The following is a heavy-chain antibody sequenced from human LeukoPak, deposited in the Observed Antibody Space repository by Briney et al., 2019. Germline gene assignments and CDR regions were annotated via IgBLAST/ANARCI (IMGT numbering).Heavy chain of an antibody. D-gene: IGHD5-18*01. V-gene: IGHV5-51*01. CDR3: ARHEDYSYGSYVGY. CDR1: GYSFTSYW. CDR2: IYPGDSDT. J-gene: IGHJ4*02. Sequence: GESLKISCKGSGYSFTSYWIGWVRQMPGKGLEWMGIIYPGDSDTRYSPSCQGQITISADKSISTAYLQWSSLKASDPAMYYCARHEDYSYGSYVGYWGQGTLDTVSS.